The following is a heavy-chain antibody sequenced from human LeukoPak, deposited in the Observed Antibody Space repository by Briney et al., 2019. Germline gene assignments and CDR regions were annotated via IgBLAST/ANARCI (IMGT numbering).Heavy chain of an antibody. CDR1: GFTFSSYG. CDR3: AKNSGWGAVAGPRNYYYGVDV. J-gene: IGHJ6*02. Sequence: PGGSLRLSCAASGFTFSSYGMHWVRQAPGKGLEWVALISYDGSNKYYADSVKGRFTISRDNSKNTLYLQINSLRGEDTAVFYCAKNSGWGAVAGPRNYYYGVDVWGQGTTVTVSS. V-gene: IGHV3-30*18. CDR2: ISYDGSNK. D-gene: IGHD6-19*01.